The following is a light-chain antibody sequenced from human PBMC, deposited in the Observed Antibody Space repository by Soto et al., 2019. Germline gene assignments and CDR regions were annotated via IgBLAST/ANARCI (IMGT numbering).Light chain of an antibody. J-gene: IGKJ4*01. CDR2: DAS. V-gene: IGKV3-15*01. CDR3: QHYKTWPLS. Sequence: IVMTQSPATLSVSPGERATLSCRASQSIGSTLAWYQQKPGQTPRLIIYDASTRATGIPARFSGIGSGTEFTLIISSLQSEDFAVYYCQHYKTWPLSFGGGTKVEI. CDR1: QSIGST.